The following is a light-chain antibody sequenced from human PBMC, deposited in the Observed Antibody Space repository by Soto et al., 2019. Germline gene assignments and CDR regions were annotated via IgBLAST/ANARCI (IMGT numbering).Light chain of an antibody. J-gene: IGKJ2*01. Sequence: EIVLTQSPATLSLSPGERATLSCRASQSVRSSVAWYQQNPGQAPRLLIHAASTRAVGIPDRFSGSGSGTDFTLAISRLEPEDFAVYYCLQYGDSAYTFGLGTKLEMK. V-gene: IGKV3-11*01. CDR3: LQYGDSAYT. CDR1: QSVRSS. CDR2: AAS.